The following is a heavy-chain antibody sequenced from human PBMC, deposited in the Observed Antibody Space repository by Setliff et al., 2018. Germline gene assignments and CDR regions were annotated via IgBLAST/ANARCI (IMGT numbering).Heavy chain of an antibody. Sequence: SVKVSCKASGGTFSSYAISWVRQAPGQGLEWMGGIIPIFGTANYAQKVQGRVTMTTDTSTGTIYVELRSLRADDTAVYYCSRFGLYYEAVYGGGDYYYYGMDVWGQGTTVTVSS. CDR2: IIPIFGTA. CDR3: SRFGLYYEAVYGGGDYYYYGMDV. V-gene: IGHV1-69*05. D-gene: IGHD3-16*01. CDR1: GGTFSSYA. J-gene: IGHJ6*02.